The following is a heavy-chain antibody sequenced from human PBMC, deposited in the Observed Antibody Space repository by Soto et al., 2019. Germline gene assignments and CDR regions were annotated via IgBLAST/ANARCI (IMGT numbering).Heavy chain of an antibody. CDR2: MNPNSGNT. CDR3: ARGQEGANLYYFDY. V-gene: IGHV1-8*01. CDR1: ESTFTSYD. Sequence: QLQLGHSGAEVKKPGASGKVSCKASESTFTSYDSNWVRQATGQGLEWMGWMNPNSGNTGYAQKFQGRVTMTRNTSISTAYMELSSLRSEDTAVYYCARGQEGANLYYFDYWGQGTLVTVSS. D-gene: IGHD1-26*01. J-gene: IGHJ4*02.